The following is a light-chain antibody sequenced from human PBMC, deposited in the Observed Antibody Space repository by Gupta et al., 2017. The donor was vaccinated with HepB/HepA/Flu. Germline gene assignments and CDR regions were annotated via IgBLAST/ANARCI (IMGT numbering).Light chain of an antibody. CDR3: QQRSNWPRLT. V-gene: IGKV3-11*01. Sequence: IVLTQSPATLSLSPGERATLSCRASQSVSSYLAWYQQKPGQAPRLLIDDASNRATGIPARFMGSGSGTDFTRTISSLEPEDFAVYYCQQRSNWPRLTFGGGTKVEIK. CDR2: DAS. CDR1: QSVSSY. J-gene: IGKJ4*01.